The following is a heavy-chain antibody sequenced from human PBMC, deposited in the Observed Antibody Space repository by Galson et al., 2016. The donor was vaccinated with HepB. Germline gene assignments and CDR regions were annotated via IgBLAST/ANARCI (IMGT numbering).Heavy chain of an antibody. J-gene: IGHJ4*02. D-gene: IGHD2-15*01. CDR2: INNGGNS. CDR3: AKDHPSGGWPAFES. Sequence: SLRLSCAASGFSVARFAMNWVRQTPDRGLEWVAGINNGGNSYYADSVQGRSIVSRDTSENTVHLQMNGLGAEDTALYFCAKDHPSGGWPAFESWGLGTLVIVSS. V-gene: IGHV3-23*01. CDR1: GFSVARFA.